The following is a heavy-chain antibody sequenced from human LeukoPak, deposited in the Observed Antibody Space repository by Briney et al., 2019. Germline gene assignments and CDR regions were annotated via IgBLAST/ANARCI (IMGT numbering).Heavy chain of an antibody. CDR3: AKGGSGYFADL. CDR2: ISNDGGGT. Sequence: GGSLRLSCAASGFIFNNYGLIWVRQAPGKGLKWVSAISNDGGGTTYADFVEGRFTISRDNSKNTLFLQMNSLRAEDTALYYCAKGGSGYFADLWGQGTLVTVSS. CDR1: GFIFNNYG. J-gene: IGHJ5*02. D-gene: IGHD3-22*01. V-gene: IGHV3-23*01.